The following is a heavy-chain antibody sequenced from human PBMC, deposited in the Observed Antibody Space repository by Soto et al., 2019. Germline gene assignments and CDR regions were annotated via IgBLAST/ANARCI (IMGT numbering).Heavy chain of an antibody. D-gene: IGHD4-17*01. Sequence: PSETLSLTCTVSGGSISSSNYYWTWIRQPPGKGLEWIGTGPTYYNPSLNSRVTISVDTSKEQFSLKLSSVTAADTAVYYCATYGGDTGRFDYWGQGILVTVSS. CDR3: ATYGGDTGRFDY. CDR2: TGPT. V-gene: IGHV4-39*01. J-gene: IGHJ4*02. CDR1: GGSISSSNYY.